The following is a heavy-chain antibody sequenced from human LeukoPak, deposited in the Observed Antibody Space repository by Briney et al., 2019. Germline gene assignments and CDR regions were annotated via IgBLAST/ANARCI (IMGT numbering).Heavy chain of an antibody. CDR2: INHSGST. J-gene: IGHJ5*02. CDR1: GGSFSGYY. CDR3: ARYCGGDCYSGLNWSDP. V-gene: IGHV4-34*01. D-gene: IGHD2-21*02. Sequence: PSETLSLTCAVYGGSFSGYYWSWIRQPPGKGLEWIGEINHSGSTNYNPSLKSRVTISVDTSKNQFSLKPSSVTAADTAVYYCARYCGGDCYSGLNWSDPWGQGTLVTVSS.